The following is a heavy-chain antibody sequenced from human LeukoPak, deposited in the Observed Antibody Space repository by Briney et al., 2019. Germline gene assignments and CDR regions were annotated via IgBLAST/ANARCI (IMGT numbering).Heavy chain of an antibody. J-gene: IGHJ4*02. V-gene: IGHV4-59*08. D-gene: IGHD6-19*01. CDR3: ARSSGWYYFES. CDR2: IHYSGST. Sequence: SETLSLTCTVSGGSISSFYWSWIRQPPGKGLEWIGYIHYSGSTNFNPSLKSRLTISVDTSKNQLSLKLSSMTAADTAVYYCARSSGWYYFESWGQGTLATVSS. CDR1: GGSISSFY.